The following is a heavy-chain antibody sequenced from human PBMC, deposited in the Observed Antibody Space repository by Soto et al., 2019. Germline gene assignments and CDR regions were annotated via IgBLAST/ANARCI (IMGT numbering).Heavy chain of an antibody. Sequence: SVKVSCKASGDTFNTFAISWVRQAPGQGRQWMGGIIPILGTPDYAQHFPGRVTISADESTNTAYLELSSLRSEDTAVYYCARSPGITGTRASQYAMDVWGQGTTGTV. D-gene: IGHD1-20*01. CDR1: GDTFNTFA. CDR3: ARSPGITGTRASQYAMDV. CDR2: IIPILGTP. J-gene: IGHJ6*02. V-gene: IGHV1-69*13.